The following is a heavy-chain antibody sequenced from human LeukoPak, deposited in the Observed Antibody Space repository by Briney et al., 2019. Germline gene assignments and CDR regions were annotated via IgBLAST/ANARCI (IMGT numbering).Heavy chain of an antibody. J-gene: IGHJ6*04. D-gene: IGHD5-12*01. CDR3: AKDLMSSTGYERYYYYGMDV. Sequence: GSLRLSCAAFGFSFSSYTMNWVRQAPGKGLEWVSFISSRGSFIYYADSVKGRFTISRDNAENSLYLQMNSQRAEDTAVYYCAKDLMSSTGYERYYYYGMDVWGKGTTVTVSS. CDR2: ISSRGSFI. V-gene: IGHV3-21*01. CDR1: GFSFSSYT.